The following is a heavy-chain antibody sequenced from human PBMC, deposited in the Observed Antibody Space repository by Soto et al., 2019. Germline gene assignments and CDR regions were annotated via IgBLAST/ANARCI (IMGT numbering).Heavy chain of an antibody. Sequence: QVQLVQSGAEVKKPGSSVKVSCKASGGTFSSYSINWVRQAPGQGLEWMGEIIPIFGTANYAQKFQGRVTITADESTSTADMELSSLRSEDRAGYYCARDGGRHSGGIDYWGQGTLVTVSS. CDR2: IIPIFGTA. V-gene: IGHV1-69*01. CDR1: GGTFSSYS. J-gene: IGHJ4*02. CDR3: ARDGGRHSGGIDY. D-gene: IGHD1-26*01.